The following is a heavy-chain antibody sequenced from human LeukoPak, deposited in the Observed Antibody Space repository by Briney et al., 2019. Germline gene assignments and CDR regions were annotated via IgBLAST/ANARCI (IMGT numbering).Heavy chain of an antibody. CDR2: ISYDGSNK. CDR1: GFTFGSYA. J-gene: IGHJ4*02. CDR3: ARDRCSSTSCYPYPIPDY. D-gene: IGHD2-2*01. V-gene: IGHV3-30-3*01. Sequence: GGSLRLSCAASGFTFGSYAMHWVRQAPGKGLEWVAVISYDGSNKYYADSVKGRITISRDNSKNTLYLQMSSLRPEDTAIYYCARDRCSSTSCYPYPIPDYWGQGTLVTVSS.